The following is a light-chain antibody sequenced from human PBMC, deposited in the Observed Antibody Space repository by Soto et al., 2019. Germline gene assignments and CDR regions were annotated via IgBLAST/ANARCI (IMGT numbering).Light chain of an antibody. V-gene: IGLV2-14*01. J-gene: IGLJ2*01. CDR2: EVS. CDR1: SSDVGGYNY. CDR3: SSSTINNTVL. Sequence: QSALTQPASMSGSPGQSITISSTGTSSDVGGYNYVSWYQRHPGKAPKLMIYEVSNRPSGVSNRFSGSKSGNTASLTISGLQAEDEADYYCSSSTINNTVLFGGGTKLTVL.